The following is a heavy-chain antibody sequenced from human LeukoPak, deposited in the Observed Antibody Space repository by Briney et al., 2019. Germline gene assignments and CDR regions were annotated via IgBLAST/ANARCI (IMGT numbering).Heavy chain of an antibody. J-gene: IGHJ4*02. V-gene: IGHV4-61*02. CDR1: GGSISSGSYY. CDR3: ARVPESVGINYFDS. Sequence: PSQTLSLTCTVSGGSISSGSYYWSWIRQPAGKGLEWIGRIYTSGSTNYNPSLKSRVTISVDTSKNQFSLKVNSVTAADTAVNYCARVPESVGINYFDSWGQGTLVTVSS. CDR2: IYTSGST. D-gene: IGHD1-26*01.